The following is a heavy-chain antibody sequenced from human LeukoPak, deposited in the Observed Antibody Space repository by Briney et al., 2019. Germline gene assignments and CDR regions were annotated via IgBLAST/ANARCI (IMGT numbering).Heavy chain of an antibody. CDR1: GFTFDDYA. CDR3: ARGQAAMATDAFDI. V-gene: IGHV3-9*01. D-gene: IGHD5-18*01. J-gene: IGHJ3*02. Sequence: GGSLRLSCAASGFTFDDYAMHWVRQAPGKGLEWVSGISWNSGSIGYADSVKGRFTISRDNAKNSLYLQMNSLRAEDTAVYYCARGQAAMATDAFDIWGQGTMVTVSS. CDR2: ISWNSGSI.